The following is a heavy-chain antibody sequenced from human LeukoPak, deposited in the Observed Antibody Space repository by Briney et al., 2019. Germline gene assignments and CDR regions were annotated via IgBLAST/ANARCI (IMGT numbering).Heavy chain of an antibody. V-gene: IGHV3-48*03. D-gene: IGHD6-19*01. CDR2: ISSRGKTI. CDR3: VRLSASYFDY. J-gene: IGHJ4*02. CDR1: GFTFCSYE. Sequence: GGSLRPSRAGSGFTFCSYEINWVRQAPGKGLEWLSYISSRGKTINYADSVKGRFTISRENARTSLYLQMNSLRAEDTAVYYCVRLSASYFDYWGQGSLVTVSS.